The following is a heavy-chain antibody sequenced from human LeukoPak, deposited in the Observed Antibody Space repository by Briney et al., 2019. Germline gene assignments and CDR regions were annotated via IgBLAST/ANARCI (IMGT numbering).Heavy chain of an antibody. V-gene: IGHV1-46*01. CDR2: INPTDAGT. CDR3: ARGYYYDTSGHPFDP. J-gene: IGHJ5*02. Sequence: ASVTVSCKACGYIFTTYFMNWVRQAPGQGFEWLGMINPTDAGTTYAPKFHGRVTMTRDTSTSTVYMELSSLRSEDTAIYYCARGYYYDTSGHPFDPWGQGTLVTVSS. D-gene: IGHD3-22*01. CDR1: GYIFTTYF.